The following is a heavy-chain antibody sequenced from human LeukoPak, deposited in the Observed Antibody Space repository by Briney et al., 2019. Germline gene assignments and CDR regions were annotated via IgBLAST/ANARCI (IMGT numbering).Heavy chain of an antibody. Sequence: PSETLSLTCTVSGGSISSYYWSWIRQPPGKGLEWIGYIYYSGATNYNPSLKSRVTISVDTSKNQFSLKLRSVTAADTAVYYCARMREQGPATPYFDFWGRGTLVTVSS. V-gene: IGHV4-59*13. CDR2: IYYSGAT. CDR1: GGSISSYY. J-gene: IGHJ4*02. CDR3: ARMREQGPATPYFDF. D-gene: IGHD1-26*01.